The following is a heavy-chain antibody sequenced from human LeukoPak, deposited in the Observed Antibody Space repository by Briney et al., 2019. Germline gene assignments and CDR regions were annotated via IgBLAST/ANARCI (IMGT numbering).Heavy chain of an antibody. CDR1: GFTFSDSD. CDR2: ITTKRSNYAT. V-gene: IGHV3-73*01. J-gene: IGHJ4*02. D-gene: IGHD6-19*01. Sequence: HSGGSLRLSCAASGFTFSDSDIHWVRQAYGKGLEWVGRITTKRSNYATAYTASVKGRFTISRHDSENTAYLQMNSLKTEDTALYYCTTYRSGHYWGQGTRVTVSS. CDR3: TTYRSGHY.